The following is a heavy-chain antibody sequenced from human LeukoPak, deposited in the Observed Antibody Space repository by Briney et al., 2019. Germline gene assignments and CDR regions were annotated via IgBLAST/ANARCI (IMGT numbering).Heavy chain of an antibody. CDR2: ISAYNGNT. Sequence: ASVKVSCKASGYTFTSYGISWVRQAPGQGLEWMGWISAYNGNTNYAQKLQGRVTMTTDTSTSTAYMELRSLRSNDTAVYYCARSVVAAISDAFDIWGQGTMVTVSS. J-gene: IGHJ3*02. D-gene: IGHD2-15*01. CDR3: ARSVVAAISDAFDI. V-gene: IGHV1-18*01. CDR1: GYTFTSYG.